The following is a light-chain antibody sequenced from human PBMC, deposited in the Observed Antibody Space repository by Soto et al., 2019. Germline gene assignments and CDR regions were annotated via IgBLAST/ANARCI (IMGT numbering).Light chain of an antibody. V-gene: IGLV1-51*01. CDR1: SSNIGDNY. J-gene: IGLJ2*01. CDR3: GTWDSSLGAGV. Sequence: QSVLTQPPSVSAAPGQKVTLSCTGSSSNIGDNYVSWYQQFPGTAPQLLIYDNNERPSGIPDRFSASKSGTSATLGITGLQTGDEADYYCGTWDSSLGAGVFGGGTKLTVL. CDR2: DNN.